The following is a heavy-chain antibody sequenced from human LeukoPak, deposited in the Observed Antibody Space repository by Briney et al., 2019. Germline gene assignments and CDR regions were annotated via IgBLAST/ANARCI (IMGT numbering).Heavy chain of an antibody. CDR3: ARDFPPYYYGSGDYY. Sequence: PSETLSLTCTVSGYSISSGYYWGWIRQPPGKGLEWIGSIYYSGSTYYNPSLKSRVTISVDTSKNQFSLKLSSVTAADTAVYYCARDFPPYYYGSGDYYWGQGTLVTVSS. J-gene: IGHJ4*02. D-gene: IGHD3-10*01. CDR2: IYYSGST. V-gene: IGHV4-38-2*02. CDR1: GYSISSGYY.